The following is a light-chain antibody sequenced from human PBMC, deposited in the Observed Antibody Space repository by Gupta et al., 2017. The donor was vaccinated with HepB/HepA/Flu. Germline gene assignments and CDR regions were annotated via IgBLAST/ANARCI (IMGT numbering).Light chain of an antibody. Sequence: DIQMTQSPSTLSASVGDRVTITCRASQSISSWLAWYQQKPGKAPKLLIYKASSLESGVPSRFSGSGSGTEFTLTSSSRQPDDFATYYCQQDNSYWTFGQGTKVEIK. CDR1: QSISSW. CDR2: KAS. J-gene: IGKJ1*01. CDR3: QQDNSYWT. V-gene: IGKV1-5*03.